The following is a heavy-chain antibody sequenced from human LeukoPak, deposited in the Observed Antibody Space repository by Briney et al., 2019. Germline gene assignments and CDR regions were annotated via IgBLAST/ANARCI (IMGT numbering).Heavy chain of an antibody. D-gene: IGHD3-10*01. CDR3: ARVRNYYGSGSYYGY. CDR1: GYTFTSYD. J-gene: IGHJ4*02. CDR2: MNPNSGKT. V-gene: IGHV1-8*01. Sequence: ASVKVSCKASGYTFTSYDINWVRQATGQGLEWMGWMNPNSGKTGYAQKFQGRVTMTRDTSISTAYMELSSLRSDDTAVYYCARVRNYYGSGSYYGYWGQGTLVTVSS.